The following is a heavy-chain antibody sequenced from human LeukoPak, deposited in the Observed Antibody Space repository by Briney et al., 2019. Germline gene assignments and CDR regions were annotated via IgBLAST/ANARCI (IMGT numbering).Heavy chain of an antibody. D-gene: IGHD5-18*01. V-gene: IGHV3-23*01. Sequence: GGSLRLSCAASGFTFSTYGMIWVRQAPGKGLEWVSSISGSGGTTYDADSVKGRFTISRDNSKNTLYLQMNSLRAADTAVYYCAKVYTYGDSWGQGTLVTVSS. J-gene: IGHJ4*02. CDR1: GFTFSTYG. CDR3: AKVYTYGDS. CDR2: ISGSGGTT.